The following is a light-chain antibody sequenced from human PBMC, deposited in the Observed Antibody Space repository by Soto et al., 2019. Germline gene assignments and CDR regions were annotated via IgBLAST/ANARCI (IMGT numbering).Light chain of an antibody. J-gene: IGKJ1*01. CDR3: MQALQTGWT. Sequence: DIVMTQSPLSLPVTPGEPASISCRSSQSLLHSNGFNYLDWYLQKPGQSPQLLIYLGSTRASGVPDRCSGSGSGTDLTLKISRVEAEDVGVYYCMQALQTGWTFGQGTKGEIK. CDR1: QSLLHSNGFNY. CDR2: LGS. V-gene: IGKV2-28*01.